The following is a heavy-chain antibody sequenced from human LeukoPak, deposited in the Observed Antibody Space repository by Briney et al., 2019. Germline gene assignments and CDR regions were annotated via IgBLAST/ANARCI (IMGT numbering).Heavy chain of an antibody. CDR3: ARHTTSGNFDY. J-gene: IGHJ4*02. V-gene: IGHV6-1*01. D-gene: IGHD1-1*01. Sequence: SQTLSLTCAISVDSVSSDNAACNWIRQSPSSGLESLVRVYYRSERYADYAISVTSRLRVNTDTSKNQFSLQLNSVTPEDTAIYYCARHTTSGNFDYWGQGTLVTVSS. CDR1: VDSVSSDNAA. CDR2: VYYRSERYA.